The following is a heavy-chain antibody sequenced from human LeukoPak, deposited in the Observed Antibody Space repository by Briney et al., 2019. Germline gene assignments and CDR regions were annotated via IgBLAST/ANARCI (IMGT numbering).Heavy chain of an antibody. CDR2: ISSSSSYI. CDR1: GFTFSSYS. J-gene: IGHJ4*02. Sequence: GGSLRLSCAASGFTFSSYSMNWVRQAPGQGLEWVSSISSSSSYIYYADSVKGRFTISRDNAKNSLYLQMNSLRAEDTAVYYCAREKAVAGRYFDYWGQGTLVTVSS. V-gene: IGHV3-21*01. CDR3: AREKAVAGRYFDY. D-gene: IGHD6-19*01.